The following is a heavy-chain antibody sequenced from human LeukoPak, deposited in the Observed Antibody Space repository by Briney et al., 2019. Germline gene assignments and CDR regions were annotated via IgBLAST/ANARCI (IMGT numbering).Heavy chain of an antibody. J-gene: IGHJ4*02. CDR1: GFTFSSYS. Sequence: PGGSLRLSCAASGFTFSSYSMNWVRQAPGKGLEWVSAISGSGGSTYYADSVKGRFTISRDNSKNTLYLQMNSLRAEDTAVYYCAKDAGYNWNDMALIDYWGQGTLVTVSS. CDR2: ISGSGGST. V-gene: IGHV3-23*01. D-gene: IGHD1-20*01. CDR3: AKDAGYNWNDMALIDY.